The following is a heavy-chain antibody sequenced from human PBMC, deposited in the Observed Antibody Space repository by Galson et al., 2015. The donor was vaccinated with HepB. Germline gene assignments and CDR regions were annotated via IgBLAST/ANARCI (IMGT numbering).Heavy chain of an antibody. V-gene: IGHV3-48*01. J-gene: IGHJ2*01. CDR3: ATVGFENGGLSAYWYFDL. CDR2: ISSDGRSI. Sequence: SLRLSCAASGFTFKSSTMNGLRQAPGKGLEWVAYISSDGRSIYYADSVKGRFTISRDNAKNSLYLQMNSLRAEDTAVYHCATVGFENGGLSAYWYFDLWGRRTLVTVSS. CDR1: GFTFKSST. D-gene: IGHD2-8*01.